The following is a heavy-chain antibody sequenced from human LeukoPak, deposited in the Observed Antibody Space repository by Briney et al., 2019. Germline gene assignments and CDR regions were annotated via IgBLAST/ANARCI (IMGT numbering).Heavy chain of an antibody. D-gene: IGHD3-22*01. CDR2: IIPIFGTA. V-gene: IGHV1-69*05. J-gene: IGHJ5*02. Sequence: SVKVSCKASGVTFSSYAISWVRQAPGQGLEWMGGIIPIFGTANYAQKFQGRVTITTDESTSTAYMELSSLRSEDTAVYYCARVGYYYDSSGSTWGQGTLVTVSS. CDR1: GVTFSSYA. CDR3: ARVGYYYDSSGST.